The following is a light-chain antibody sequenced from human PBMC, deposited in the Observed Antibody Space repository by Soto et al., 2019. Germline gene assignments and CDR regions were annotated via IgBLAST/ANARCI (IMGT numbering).Light chain of an antibody. Sequence: EIVMTQSPATLSVSPGERATLSCRASQSVSSNLAWYQQKPGQAPRLLIYGASTRATDIPPSFTGSGSGTEFTLTISSLQSEDIAVYYCQQYNNWPRTFGQGTKVDIK. V-gene: IGKV3-15*01. CDR2: GAS. CDR1: QSVSSN. CDR3: QQYNNWPRT. J-gene: IGKJ1*01.